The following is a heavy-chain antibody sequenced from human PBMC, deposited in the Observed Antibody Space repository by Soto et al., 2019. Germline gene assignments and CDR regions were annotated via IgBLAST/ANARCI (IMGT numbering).Heavy chain of an antibody. CDR3: ARQQQWLVPIPYFDY. CDR1: GGSINSSSYY. D-gene: IGHD6-19*01. Sequence: QLQLQESGPGLVKPSETLSLTCTVSGGSINSSSYYWGWIRQPPGKGLEWIGTIYYSGSTYYNPSLKSRVTISVDTSKNQFSLKLSSVTAADSAVYYCARQQQWLVPIPYFDYWGQGTLVTVSS. V-gene: IGHV4-39*01. CDR2: IYYSGST. J-gene: IGHJ4*02.